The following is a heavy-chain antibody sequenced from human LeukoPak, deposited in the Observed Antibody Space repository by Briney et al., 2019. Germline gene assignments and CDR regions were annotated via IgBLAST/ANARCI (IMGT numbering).Heavy chain of an antibody. CDR3: ASYGGIVVVPAATGPLYV. Sequence: SETLSLTCTVSGGSISSGGYYWSWIRQHPGKGLEWIGYIYYSGSTYYNPSLKSRVTISVDTSKNQFSLKLSSVTAADTAVYYCASYGGIVVVPAATGPLYVWGQGTTVTVSS. D-gene: IGHD2-2*01. V-gene: IGHV4-31*03. CDR1: GGSISSGGYY. CDR2: IYYSGST. J-gene: IGHJ6*02.